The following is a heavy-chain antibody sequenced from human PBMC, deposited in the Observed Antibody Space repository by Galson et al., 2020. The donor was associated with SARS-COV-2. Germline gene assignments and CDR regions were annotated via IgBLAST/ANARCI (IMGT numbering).Heavy chain of an antibody. CDR3: VVFAGY. V-gene: IGHV4-39*01. J-gene: IGHJ4*02. CDR1: GGPFNTDNSY. Sequence: SETLSLTCTVSGGPFNTDNSYRGWIRQPPGKGLEWIGSLYYSGSAYYNPSLQSRVTISADTSKNQFSLRLTSVTAADTAIYYCVVFAGYWGQGSLVTVS. CDR2: LYYSGSA.